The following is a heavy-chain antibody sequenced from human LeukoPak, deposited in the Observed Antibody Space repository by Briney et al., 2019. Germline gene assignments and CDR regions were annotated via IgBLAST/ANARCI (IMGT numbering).Heavy chain of an antibody. CDR2: ISGSGESK. CDR3: ARGGYNWDTDAGWFDP. V-gene: IGHV3-23*01. J-gene: IGHJ5*02. D-gene: IGHD1/OR15-1a*01. Sequence: GGSLRLSCAAAGFTFSSNAMHWVRQVAGKGLEWVSGISGSGESKFYADSVKGRFTVSRDNSKNTLYLQMNSLRVEDTAVYYCARGGYNWDTDAGWFDPWGLGTLVTVSS. CDR1: GFTFSSNA.